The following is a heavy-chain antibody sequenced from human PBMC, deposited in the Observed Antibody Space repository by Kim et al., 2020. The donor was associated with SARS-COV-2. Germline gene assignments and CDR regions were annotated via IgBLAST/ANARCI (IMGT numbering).Heavy chain of an antibody. J-gene: IGHJ4*02. D-gene: IGHD3-10*01. CDR2: ISSDGGST. CDR3: VTRNYYNSGSYYEGAPVDF. CDR1: GFTFSNYA. V-gene: IGHV3-64*05. Sequence: GGSLRLSCSASGFTFSNYAMHWVRQAPGKGLEYVSAISSDGGSTYYADSVKGRFTISRDNSKNMLYVQMSSLRVEDTAIYYCVTRNYYNSGSYYEGAPVDFWGQGTLVTVS.